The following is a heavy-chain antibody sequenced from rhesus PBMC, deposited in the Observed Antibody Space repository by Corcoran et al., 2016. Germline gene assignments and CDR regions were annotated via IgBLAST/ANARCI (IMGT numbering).Heavy chain of an antibody. CDR3: ARAAAQRQLAGYFDY. V-gene: IGHV4-169*01. Sequence: QLQLPESGPGLVKPSETLSVTCAVSGGSISSSYWRWIRQAPGKGLEGIGYIYGSGSSTNYNPSLKGRVTLSVDTSKNQFSLKLSSVTAADTAVYYCARAAAQRQLAGYFDYWGQGVLVTVSS. J-gene: IGHJ4*01. CDR1: GGSISSSY. CDR2: IYGSGSST. D-gene: IGHD6-25*01.